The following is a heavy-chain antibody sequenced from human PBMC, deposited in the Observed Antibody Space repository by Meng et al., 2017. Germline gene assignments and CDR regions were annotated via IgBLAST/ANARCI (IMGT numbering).Heavy chain of an antibody. CDR2: INPNSGGT. D-gene: IGHD4-17*01. CDR1: GYTFTGYY. J-gene: IGHJ4*02. V-gene: IGHV1-2*06. Sequence: QVQLVRPGAEVKRSGASETVSCNASGYTFTGYYMHWVRQSPGQGLEWMGRINPNSGGTNYAQKFQGRVTMTRDTSISTAYMELSRLRSDDTAVYYCYGDYSQGPNWGQGTLVTVSS. CDR3: YGDYSQGPN.